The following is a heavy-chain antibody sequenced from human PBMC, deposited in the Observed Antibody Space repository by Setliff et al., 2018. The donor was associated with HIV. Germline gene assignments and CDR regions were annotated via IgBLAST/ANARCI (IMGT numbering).Heavy chain of an antibody. D-gene: IGHD5-12*01. CDR2: IFPRDSDT. CDR3: ARVGPGHRDGKIYDTFDI. Sequence: PGESLKISCQASGYSFTSYWIGWVRQMPGTGPEWMGIIFPRDSDTRYSPSFQGLVTVSVDTSMNTAYLQWSSLKPSDTAMYYCARVGPGHRDGKIYDTFDIWGQGTLVTVSS. V-gene: IGHV5-51*01. J-gene: IGHJ3*02. CDR1: GYSFTSYW.